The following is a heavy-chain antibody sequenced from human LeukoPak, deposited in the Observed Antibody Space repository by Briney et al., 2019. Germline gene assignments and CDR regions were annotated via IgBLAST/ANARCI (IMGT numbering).Heavy chain of an antibody. CDR3: ATAKAVEMATISQLYFDY. J-gene: IGHJ4*02. D-gene: IGHD5-24*01. Sequence: GESLKISCKGSGYSFTSYWIGWVRQMPGKGLEWMGIIYPGDSDTGYSPSFQGQVTISADKSISTAYLQWSSLKASDTAMYYCATAKAVEMATISQLYFDYWGQETLVTVSS. CDR1: GYSFTSYW. V-gene: IGHV5-51*01. CDR2: IYPGDSDT.